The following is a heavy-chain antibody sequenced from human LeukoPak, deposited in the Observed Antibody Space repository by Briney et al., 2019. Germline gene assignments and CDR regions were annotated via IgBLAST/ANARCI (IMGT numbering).Heavy chain of an antibody. Sequence: VASVKVSCKASGYTFTNYDINWVRQATGQGLEWMGWINSNSGDTAYAQKFQGRVTITRNTSINTAHMELSSLRSEDTAVYYCVRRIVAAGYNWFDPWGQGTLVTVPS. D-gene: IGHD6-13*01. V-gene: IGHV1-8*01. CDR3: VRRIVAAGYNWFDP. CDR1: GYTFTNYD. J-gene: IGHJ5*02. CDR2: INSNSGDT.